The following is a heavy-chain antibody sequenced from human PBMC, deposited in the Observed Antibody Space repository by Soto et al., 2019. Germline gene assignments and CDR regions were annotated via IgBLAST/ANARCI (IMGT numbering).Heavy chain of an antibody. CDR1: GFTFSSYS. D-gene: IGHD6-6*01. J-gene: IGHJ4*02. CDR2: ISSSSSYI. Sequence: PGGSLRLSCAASGFTFSSYSMNWVRQAPGKGLEWVSSISSSSSYIYYADSVKGRFTISRDNAKNSLYLQMNSLRAEDTAVYYCARALLAARRGICGYWGQGTLVTVS. V-gene: IGHV3-21*01. CDR3: ARALLAARRGICGY.